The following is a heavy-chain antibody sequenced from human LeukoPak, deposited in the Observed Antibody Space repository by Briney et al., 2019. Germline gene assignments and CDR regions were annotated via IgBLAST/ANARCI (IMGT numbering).Heavy chain of an antibody. D-gene: IGHD6-19*01. Sequence: GGSLRLSCAASGFTVSSNYMSWVRQAPGKGLEGVSVIYSGGSTYYADFVKGRFTISRDNSKNTLYLQMNSLRAEDTAVYYCARDSAVAGTFSYWGQGTLVTVSS. CDR1: GFTVSSNY. J-gene: IGHJ4*02. CDR2: IYSGGST. V-gene: IGHV3-53*01. CDR3: ARDSAVAGTFSY.